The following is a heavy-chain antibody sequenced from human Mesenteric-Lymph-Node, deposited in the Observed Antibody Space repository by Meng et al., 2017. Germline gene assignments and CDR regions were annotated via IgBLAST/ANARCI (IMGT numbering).Heavy chain of an antibody. Sequence: QVQLVQSGAEVKKPGASVKVSCKASGYTFTGYAIHWVRQAPGQGLEWMGRINPNSGGTNYAQKFQGRVTMTRDTSISTAYMELSRLRSDDTAVYYCARDRGSYGWFDPWGQGTLVTVSS. D-gene: IGHD1-26*01. CDR2: INPNSGGT. CDR1: GYTFTGYA. V-gene: IGHV1-2*06. J-gene: IGHJ5*02. CDR3: ARDRGSYGWFDP.